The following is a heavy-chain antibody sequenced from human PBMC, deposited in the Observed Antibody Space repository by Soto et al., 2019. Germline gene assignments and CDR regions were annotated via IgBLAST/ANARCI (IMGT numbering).Heavy chain of an antibody. D-gene: IGHD2-2*01. V-gene: IGHV3-66*01. CDR1: GFTVNSYY. Sequence: PGGSLRLSCAASGFTVNSYYMTWVRQPPGKGLEWVSILYGGGSTYYADSVKGRFTISRDNSKNTVYLQMNSLRAEDTAVYYCTRLEGECDSTNCPYYYYYMGVWGKGTTVTVSS. CDR2: LYGGGST. J-gene: IGHJ6*03. CDR3: TRLEGECDSTNCPYYYYYMGV.